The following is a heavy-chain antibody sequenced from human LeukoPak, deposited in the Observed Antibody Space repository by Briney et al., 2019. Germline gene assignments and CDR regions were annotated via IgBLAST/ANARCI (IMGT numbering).Heavy chain of an antibody. CDR3: ARGRSGLAAAGTYDY. CDR2: INPNSGRT. V-gene: IGHV1-8*01. CDR1: GYTFTSSD. J-gene: IGHJ4*02. Sequence: ASVKVSCKASGYTFTSSDINWVRQAAGQGLEWMGWINPNSGRTGYAQKFQGRVTMTASTSISTAYMELSSLRFDVTAVYYCARGRSGLAAAGTYDYWGQGTLITVSS. D-gene: IGHD6-13*01.